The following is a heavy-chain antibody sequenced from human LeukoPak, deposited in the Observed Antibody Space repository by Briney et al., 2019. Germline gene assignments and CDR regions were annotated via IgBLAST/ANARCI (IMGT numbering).Heavy chain of an antibody. Sequence: SETLSLTCAVYGGSFSGYYWSWIRQPPGKGLEWIGEINHSGSTNYNPSLKSRVTISVDTSKNQFSLKLSSVTAADTAVYHCARGPAQGGIVVVPAARPKPFDYWGQGTLVTVSS. CDR1: GGSFSGYY. CDR3: ARGPAQGGIVVVPAARPKPFDY. D-gene: IGHD2-2*01. CDR2: INHSGST. V-gene: IGHV4-34*01. J-gene: IGHJ4*02.